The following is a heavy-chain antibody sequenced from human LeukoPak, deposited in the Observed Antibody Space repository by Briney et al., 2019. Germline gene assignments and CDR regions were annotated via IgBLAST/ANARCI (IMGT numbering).Heavy chain of an antibody. D-gene: IGHD6-19*01. V-gene: IGHV4-30-4*01. CDR1: GGSISSGDYY. CDR3: ACSGWYRGGYYFDY. J-gene: IGHJ4*02. CDR2: IYYSGST. Sequence: PSQTLSLTCTVSGGSISSGDYYWRWIRQPPGKGLEWIGYIYYSGSTYYNPSLKSRVTISVDTSKNQFSLKLSSVTAADTAVYYCACSGWYRGGYYFDYWGQGTLVTVSS.